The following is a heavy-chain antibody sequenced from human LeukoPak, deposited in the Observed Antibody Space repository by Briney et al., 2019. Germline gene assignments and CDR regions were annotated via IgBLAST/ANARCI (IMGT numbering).Heavy chain of an antibody. CDR3: ARDSGPFDY. J-gene: IGHJ4*02. D-gene: IGHD3-10*01. V-gene: IGHV3-30*04. CDR1: GFTFSSYA. Sequence: GGSLRLSCAASGFTFSSYAMSWVRQAPGKGLEWVANIKQDGSNKYYADSVKGRFTISRDNSKNTLYLQMNSLRAEDTAVYYCARDSGPFDYWGQGTLVTVSS. CDR2: IKQDGSNK.